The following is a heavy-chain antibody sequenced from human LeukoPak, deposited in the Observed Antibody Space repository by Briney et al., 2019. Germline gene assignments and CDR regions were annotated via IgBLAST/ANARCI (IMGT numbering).Heavy chain of an antibody. V-gene: IGHV3-74*01. CDR2: INSDGSST. CDR1: GFTFSSYW. D-gene: IGHD3-10*01. Sequence: PGGSLRLSCAASGFTFSSYWMHWVRQAPGKGLVWVSRINSDGSSTSYADSVKGRFTISRDNAKNTLYLQMNSLRAEDTAMYYCARAVYYSNYLGYWGQGTLVTVSS. J-gene: IGHJ4*01. CDR3: ARAVYYSNYLGY.